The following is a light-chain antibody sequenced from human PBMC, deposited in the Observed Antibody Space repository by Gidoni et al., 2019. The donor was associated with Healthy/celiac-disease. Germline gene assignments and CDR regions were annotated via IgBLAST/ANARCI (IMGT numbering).Light chain of an antibody. J-gene: IGKJ3*01. CDR1: QRVSSY. V-gene: IGKV3-11*01. Sequence: ELVLTQSPATLSLSPGERATLSCRASQRVSSYLAWYQQKPGQAPRLLIYDASNRATGIPARFSGSGSGTDFTLTISSLEPEDFAVYYCQQRSNWPPGTFGPGTKVEIK. CDR3: QQRSNWPPGT. CDR2: DAS.